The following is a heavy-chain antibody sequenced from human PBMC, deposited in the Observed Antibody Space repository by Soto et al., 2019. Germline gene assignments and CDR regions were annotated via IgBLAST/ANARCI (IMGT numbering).Heavy chain of an antibody. V-gene: IGHV4-59*01. CDR3: ARHDPDRGFVP. Sequence: QVQLQESGPGLVKPSETLSLTCTVSGGSISSYYWSWIRQPPGKGLEWIGYIYYSGSTNYNPSLKSRVTISVDTSKNQFSLKLSSVTAADTAVYYCARHDPDRGFVPWGQGTLVTVSS. J-gene: IGHJ5*02. CDR2: IYYSGST. D-gene: IGHD3-10*01. CDR1: GGSISSYY.